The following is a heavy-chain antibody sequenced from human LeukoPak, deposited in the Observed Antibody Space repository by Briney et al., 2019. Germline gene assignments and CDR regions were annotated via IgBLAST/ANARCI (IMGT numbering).Heavy chain of an antibody. CDR2: IYHSGST. J-gene: IGHJ4*02. CDR1: AYSISSGYY. Sequence: SETLSLTCTVSAYSISSGYYWGWIRQPPGKGLEWIGSIYHSGSTYYNPSLKSRVTISVDTSKNQFSLKLSSVTAADTAVYYCARDLVGATYYFDYWGQGTLVTVSS. D-gene: IGHD1-26*01. CDR3: ARDLVGATYYFDY. V-gene: IGHV4-38-2*02.